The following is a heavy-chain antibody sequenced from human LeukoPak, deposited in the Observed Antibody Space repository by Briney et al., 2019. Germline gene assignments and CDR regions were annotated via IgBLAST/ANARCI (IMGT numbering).Heavy chain of an antibody. D-gene: IGHD4-17*01. CDR3: AKDPNYGDYTWRYFDL. J-gene: IGHJ2*01. CDR1: GFAFNHFG. Sequence: GRSLRLSCAASGFAFNHFGMHWVRQAPGKGLEYVAVISHDGSIKYYVDSVEGRFTISRDNSKNTLYLQMNSLRAEDTALYYCAKDPNYGDYTWRYFDLWGRGTLVTVSS. V-gene: IGHV3-30*18. CDR2: ISHDGSIK.